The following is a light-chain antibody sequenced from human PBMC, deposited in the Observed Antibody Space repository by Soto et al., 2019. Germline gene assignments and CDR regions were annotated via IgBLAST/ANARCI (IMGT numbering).Light chain of an antibody. J-gene: IGLJ2*01. V-gene: IGLV2-8*01. CDR1: SSDVGGYNY. CDR3: SSYAGSNNF. Sequence: QSVLTQPPSASGSPGQSVTISCTGTSSDVGGYNYVSWYQQHPGKAPKLMIYEVSKRPSGVPDRFSGSKSGNTASLTVSGLQAEDEADYYCSSYAGSNNFFGGGIKLTVL. CDR2: EVS.